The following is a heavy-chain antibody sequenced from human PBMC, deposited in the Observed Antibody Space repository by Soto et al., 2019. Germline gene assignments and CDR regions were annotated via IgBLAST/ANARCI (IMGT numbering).Heavy chain of an antibody. V-gene: IGHV3-7*01. CDR3: AIDGSMSITIFGVVITSPYYYYYMDV. D-gene: IGHD3-3*01. CDR1: GFTFSSYW. Sequence: GGSLRLSCAASGFTFSSYWMSWVRQAPGKGLEWVANIKQDGSEKYYVDSVKGRFTISRDNAKNSLYLQMNSLRAEDTAVYYCAIDGSMSITIFGVVITSPYYYYYMDVWGKGTTVTVSS. J-gene: IGHJ6*03. CDR2: IKQDGSEK.